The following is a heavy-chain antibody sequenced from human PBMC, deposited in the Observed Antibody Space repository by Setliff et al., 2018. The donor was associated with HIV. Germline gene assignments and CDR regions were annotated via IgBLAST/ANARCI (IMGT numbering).Heavy chain of an antibody. J-gene: IGHJ4*02. CDR1: GYSFTGHF. CDR3: ARVPRTGPLDY. Sequence: ASVKVSCKTSGYSFTGHFLHWVRQAPGHGLEWMGWIDPNSTDTNYALKFQGRVTFTTDTSVSTSYMELERLSADDTALYYCARVPRTGPLDYWGQGTLVTVSS. V-gene: IGHV1-2*02. CDR2: IDPNSTDT.